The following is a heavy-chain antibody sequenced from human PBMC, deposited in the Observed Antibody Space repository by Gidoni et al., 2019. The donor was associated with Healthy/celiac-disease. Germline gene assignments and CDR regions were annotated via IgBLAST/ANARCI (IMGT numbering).Heavy chain of an antibody. D-gene: IGHD2-15*01. V-gene: IGHV3-33*01. Sequence: QVQLVESGGGVVQPGRSLRLSCAASGFTFSISGMHWVRQAPGTGLEWVAVIWYDGSNKYYADSVKGRFTISRDNSKNTLYLQMNSLRAEDTAVYYCARDPLVVAATLPLYYFDYWGQGTLVTVSS. CDR1: GFTFSISG. CDR3: ARDPLVVAATLPLYYFDY. CDR2: IWYDGSNK. J-gene: IGHJ4*02.